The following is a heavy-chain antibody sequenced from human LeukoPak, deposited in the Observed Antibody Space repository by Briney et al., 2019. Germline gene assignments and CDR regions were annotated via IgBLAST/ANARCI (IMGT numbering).Heavy chain of an antibody. CDR1: GFTFSSYA. Sequence: GGSLRLSCAASGFTFSSYAMSWVRQAPGKGREWVSAIGGSGVSTYDADSVKGRYTISRDNSKNTLYMQMNSLRAEDTAIYYCAKDVAGVRGVRGGFDYWGQGTLVTVCS. D-gene: IGHD3-10*01. J-gene: IGHJ4*02. CDR2: IGGSGVST. CDR3: AKDVAGVRGVRGGFDY. V-gene: IGHV3-23*01.